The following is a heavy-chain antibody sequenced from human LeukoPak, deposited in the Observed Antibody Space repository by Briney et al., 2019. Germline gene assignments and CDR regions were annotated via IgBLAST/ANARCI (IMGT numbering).Heavy chain of an antibody. CDR2: IRSKAYGGTT. Sequence: GGSLRLSCTASGFTFGDYAMSWVRQAPGKGLEGVGFIRSKAYGGTTEYAASVKGRFTISRDDSKSIAHLLMNSLKTEDTAVYYCTRGRPIFGVVIGEFDYWGQGTLVTVSS. CDR1: GFTFGDYA. CDR3: TRGRPIFGVVIGEFDY. D-gene: IGHD3-3*01. J-gene: IGHJ4*02. V-gene: IGHV3-49*04.